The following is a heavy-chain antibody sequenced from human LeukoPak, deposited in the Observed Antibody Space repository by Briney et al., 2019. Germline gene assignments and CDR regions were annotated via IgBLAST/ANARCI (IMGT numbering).Heavy chain of an antibody. V-gene: IGHV3-33*01. Sequence: PGGSLRLSCAASGFTFSSYGMHWVRQAPGKGLEWVAVIWYDGSNKYYADSVKGRFTISRDNSKNTLYLQMNSLRAEDTAVYYCARDRDGISADGMGVWGQGTLVTVSS. D-gene: IGHD1-14*01. J-gene: IGHJ4*02. CDR3: ARDRDGISADGMGV. CDR2: IWYDGSNK. CDR1: GFTFSSYG.